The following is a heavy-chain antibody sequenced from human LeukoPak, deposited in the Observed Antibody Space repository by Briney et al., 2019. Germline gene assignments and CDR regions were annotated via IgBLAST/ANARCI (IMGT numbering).Heavy chain of an antibody. J-gene: IGHJ4*02. CDR3: ARDRMFGRYYDSSGYYHY. V-gene: IGHV3-30*03. CDR1: GFSLSSYW. CDR2: ISYDGSNK. Sequence: PGGSLRLSCAASGFSLSSYWMTWVRQAPGKGLEWEAAISYDGSNKKYADSVKGRFTISRDNAKNSLYLQMNSLRAEDTAVYYCARDRMFGRYYDSSGYYHYWGQGTLVTVSS. D-gene: IGHD3-22*01.